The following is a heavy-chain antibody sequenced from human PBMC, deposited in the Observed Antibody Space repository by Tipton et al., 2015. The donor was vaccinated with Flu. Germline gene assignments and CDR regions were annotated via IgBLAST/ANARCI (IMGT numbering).Heavy chain of an antibody. CDR3: ARDLGIVGPSDV. D-gene: IGHD1-26*01. CDR1: GLTVSATF. Sequence: GSLRLSCAASGLTVSATFMSWVRQAPGKGLEWVSLIYSGDRTYYADSAKGRFTISRDSSKNTLYLQMNSLRTEDTAVYYCARDLGIVGPSDVWGQGTTVTVSS. J-gene: IGHJ6*02. V-gene: IGHV3-66*02. CDR2: IYSGDRT.